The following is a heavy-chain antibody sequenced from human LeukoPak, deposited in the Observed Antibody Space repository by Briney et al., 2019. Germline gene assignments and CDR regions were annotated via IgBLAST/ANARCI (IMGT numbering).Heavy chain of an antibody. CDR2: ININSGKT. CDR1: GYTFTSYV. D-gene: IGHD3-16*02. J-gene: IGHJ4*02. V-gene: IGHV7-4-1*01. Sequence: ASVKISCKASGYTFTSYVMNWVRQAPGQGLECMGWININSGKTSYAEGFTGRFVFSFDTSVTTAYLQISTLKAEDTAVYYCARAGSTTWSLYHFDTWGQGSRVTVSS. CDR3: ARAGSTTWSLYHFDT.